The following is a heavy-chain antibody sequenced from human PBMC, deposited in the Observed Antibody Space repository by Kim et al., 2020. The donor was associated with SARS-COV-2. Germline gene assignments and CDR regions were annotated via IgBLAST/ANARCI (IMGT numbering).Heavy chain of an antibody. Sequence: SVKGRFTISRDNAKNSLYLQMNSLRAEDTALYYCAKDIKGYYGSGSYLDYWGQGTLVTVSS. D-gene: IGHD3-10*01. V-gene: IGHV3-9*01. J-gene: IGHJ4*02. CDR3: AKDIKGYYGSGSYLDY.